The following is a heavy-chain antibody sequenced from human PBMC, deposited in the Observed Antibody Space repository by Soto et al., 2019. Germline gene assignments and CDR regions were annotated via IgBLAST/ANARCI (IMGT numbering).Heavy chain of an antibody. D-gene: IGHD4-17*01. CDR1: GGSISSGGYY. Sequence: QVQLQESGPGLVKPSQTLSLTCTVSGGSISSGGYYWSWIRQHPGKGLEWIGYIYYSGSTYYNPSLKSRFTISVYTSKNQFSLKLSSVTAADTAVYYCARFAFTTADAFDIWGQGTMVTVSS. CDR2: IYYSGST. J-gene: IGHJ3*02. V-gene: IGHV4-31*03. CDR3: ARFAFTTADAFDI.